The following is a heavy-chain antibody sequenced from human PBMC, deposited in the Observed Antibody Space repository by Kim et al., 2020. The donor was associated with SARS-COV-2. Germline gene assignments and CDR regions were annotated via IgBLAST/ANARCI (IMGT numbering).Heavy chain of an antibody. CDR3: ARRWGEYYYYYYGMDV. J-gene: IGHJ6*02. D-gene: IGHD3-16*01. Sequence: LKSRVTISVDTSKNQFSLKLSSVTAADTAVYYCARRWGEYYYYYYGMDVWGQGTTVTVSS. V-gene: IGHV4-34*01.